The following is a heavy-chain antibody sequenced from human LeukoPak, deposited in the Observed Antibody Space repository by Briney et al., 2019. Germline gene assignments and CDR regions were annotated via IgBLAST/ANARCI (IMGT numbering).Heavy chain of an antibody. CDR3: ARGPSITMVRGGQWYYYMDV. CDR1: AYTFTNYY. J-gene: IGHJ6*03. Sequence: ASVKVSCKASAYTFTNYYMHWVRQAPGQGLEWMGIINPSDGSTSYAQKFQGRVTMTRDTSTKTVYMELSSLRSEDTAVYYCARGPSITMVRGGQWYYYMDVWGKGTTVTISS. D-gene: IGHD3-10*01. V-gene: IGHV1-46*01. CDR2: INPSDGST.